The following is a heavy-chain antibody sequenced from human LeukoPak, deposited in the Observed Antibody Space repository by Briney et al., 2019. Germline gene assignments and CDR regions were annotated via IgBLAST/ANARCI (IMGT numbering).Heavy chain of an antibody. CDR1: GFTFSSYA. D-gene: IGHD3-3*01. J-gene: IGHJ6*03. CDR3: ARLRTYVYYDFWSGHNYYYYYMDV. Sequence: QSGGSLRLSCAASGFTFSSYAMSWVRQAPGKGLEWVSAISGSGGSTYYADSVKGRFTISRDNSKNTLYLQMNSLRAEDTAVYYCARLRTYVYYDFWSGHNYYYYYMDVWGKGTTVTVSS. CDR2: ISGSGGST. V-gene: IGHV3-23*01.